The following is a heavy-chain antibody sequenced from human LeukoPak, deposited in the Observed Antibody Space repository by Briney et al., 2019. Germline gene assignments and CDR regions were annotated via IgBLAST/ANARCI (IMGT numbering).Heavy chain of an antibody. Sequence: GGSLRLSCEASGFTFNKNWMSWVRQAPGKGLEWVSYISSSGSTIYYADSVKGRFTISRDNAKNSLYLQMNSLRAEDTAVYYCARAESGSHWYFDLWGRGTLVTVSS. CDR3: ARAESGSHWYFDL. J-gene: IGHJ2*01. CDR2: ISSSGSTI. V-gene: IGHV3-11*01. D-gene: IGHD1-26*01. CDR1: GFTFNKNW.